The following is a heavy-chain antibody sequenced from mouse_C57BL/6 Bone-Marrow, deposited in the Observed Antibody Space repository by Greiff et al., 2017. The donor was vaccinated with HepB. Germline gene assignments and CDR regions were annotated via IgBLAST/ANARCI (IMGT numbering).Heavy chain of an antibody. Sequence: VQLQQPGAELVRPGSSVKLSCKASGYTFTSYWMHWVKQRPIQGLEWIGNIEPSDSETHYNQKFKDKATLTVDKSSSTAYMQLSSLTSEDSAVYYCARYDYLIRHWYFDVWGTGTTVTVSS. CDR3: ARYDYLIRHWYFDV. J-gene: IGHJ1*03. CDR2: IEPSDSET. CDR1: GYTFTSYW. D-gene: IGHD2-4*01. V-gene: IGHV1-52*01.